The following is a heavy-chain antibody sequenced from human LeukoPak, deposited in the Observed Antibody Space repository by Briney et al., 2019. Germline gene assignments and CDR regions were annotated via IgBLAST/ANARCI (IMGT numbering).Heavy chain of an antibody. D-gene: IGHD3-22*01. Sequence: SQTLSLTCAVSGGSISSGGYSWSWNRQPPGKGLEWIVSSYYSGSNYYKSSLKSRVTISLDTSKNQFSLKLSSVTAADTAVYYCARAVYYYDSSGYPTAYYFDYWGQGTLVTVSS. CDR1: GGSISSGGYS. V-gene: IGHV4-30-2*03. CDR3: ARAVYYYDSSGYPTAYYFDY. CDR2: SYYSGSN. J-gene: IGHJ4*02.